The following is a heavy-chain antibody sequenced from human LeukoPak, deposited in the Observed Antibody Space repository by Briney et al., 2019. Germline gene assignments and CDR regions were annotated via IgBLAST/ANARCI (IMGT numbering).Heavy chain of an antibody. D-gene: IGHD3-3*01. CDR2: INPNSGGT. CDR3: ARERRSGAFVYYNYYGMDV. V-gene: IGHV1-2*04. J-gene: IGHJ6*02. Sequence: GASVKVSCKASGYTFTGYYMHWVRQAPGQGLEWMGWINPNSGGTNYAQKFQGWVTMTRDTSISTAYMELSRLRSDDTAVYYCARERRSGAFVYYNYYGMDVWGQGTTVTVSS. CDR1: GYTFTGYY.